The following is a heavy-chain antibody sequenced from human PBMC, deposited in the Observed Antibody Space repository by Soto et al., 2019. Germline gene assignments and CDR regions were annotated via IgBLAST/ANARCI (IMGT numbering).Heavy chain of an antibody. CDR3: ARVGGSFYGSWDF. J-gene: IGHJ4*02. CDR2: TSYDESTR. Sequence: QVQLVESGGGVVQPGRSLRVSCVASGFTFSAYVMHWVRQAPGKGLEWVAVTSYDESTRYYADSVRGRFTISRDNSKNTVLLQMGRLGPEGTARYYCARVGGSFYGSWDFWGQGTQVTVSS. V-gene: IGHV3-30-3*01. CDR1: GFTFSAYV. D-gene: IGHD1-26*01.